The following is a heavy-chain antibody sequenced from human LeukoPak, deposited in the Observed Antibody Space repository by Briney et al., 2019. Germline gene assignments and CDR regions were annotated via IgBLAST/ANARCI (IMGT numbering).Heavy chain of an antibody. D-gene: IGHD2-2*01. Sequence: GGSVRLSCAASGFTFSSYAMSWVSQAAGKGLGWVSVITRGGGSTYYADSVKGRFTISRDNSKNTLYLQMNSLRAEDTAVYYCAKDTPSPDIVVVPAAPPWFDPWGQGTLVTASS. CDR1: GFTFSSYA. J-gene: IGHJ5*02. CDR3: AKDTPSPDIVVVPAAPPWFDP. V-gene: IGHV3-23*01. CDR2: ITRGGGST.